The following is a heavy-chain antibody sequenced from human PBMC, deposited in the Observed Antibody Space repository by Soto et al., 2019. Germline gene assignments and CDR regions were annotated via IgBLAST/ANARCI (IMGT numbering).Heavy chain of an antibody. V-gene: IGHV3-23*01. J-gene: IGHJ4*02. CDR3: AKEIVAGAYVETSAFDL. CDR2: LSGSGSTT. D-gene: IGHD3-22*01. CDR1: GFTFSSYA. Sequence: PGGSLRLSCAGSGFTFSSYAMSWVRQAPGKGLEWVSALSGSGSTTYYADSVKGRFTNSRDNSKNTLYLQMDRLRAEDTARYFCAKEIVAGAYVETSAFDLWGQGTLVTVSS.